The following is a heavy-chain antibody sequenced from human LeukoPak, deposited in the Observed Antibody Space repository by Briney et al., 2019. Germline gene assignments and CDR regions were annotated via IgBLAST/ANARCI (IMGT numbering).Heavy chain of an antibody. CDR2: ISSSSSYI. CDR3: ARDPKVGATRGGDY. CDR1: GFTFSSYS. V-gene: IGHV3-21*01. Sequence: PGGSLRLSCAASGFTFSSYSMNWVRQAPGNGLEWVLSISSSSSYIYYADSVKGRFTISRDNAKNSLYLQMNSLRAEDTAVYYCARDPKVGATRGGDYWGQGTLVTVSS. D-gene: IGHD1-26*01. J-gene: IGHJ4*02.